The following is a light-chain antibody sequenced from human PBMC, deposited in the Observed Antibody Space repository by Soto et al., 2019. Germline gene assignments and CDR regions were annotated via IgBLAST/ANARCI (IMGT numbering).Light chain of an antibody. CDR1: SSDIGAGYR. Sequence: QSVLTQPPSVSGAPGERVTISCTGSSSDIGAGYRVRWYQQVPGTAPKLLIYDNTNRPSGVSVRFSGSKSGTSASLAISGLQAEDEADYYCSAWDGSLNGLVFGGGTKVTVL. V-gene: IGLV1-40*01. J-gene: IGLJ3*02. CDR3: SAWDGSLNGLV. CDR2: DNT.